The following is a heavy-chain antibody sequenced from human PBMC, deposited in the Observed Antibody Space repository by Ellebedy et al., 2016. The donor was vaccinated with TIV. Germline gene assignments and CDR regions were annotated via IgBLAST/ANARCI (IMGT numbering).Heavy chain of an antibody. J-gene: IGHJ4*02. CDR3: SAGTGKSDFDH. CDR2: IKSKTDSGTR. D-gene: IGHD7-27*01. Sequence: GGSLRLSCAASGFTFSNYAMSWVRQAPGKGLEWVGRIKSKTDSGTRDFAAPVKGRFLISRDDSKNTLYLQMSSLKTDDTAVYYCSAGTGKSDFDHWGQGTLVTVSS. V-gene: IGHV3-15*01. CDR1: GFTFSNYA.